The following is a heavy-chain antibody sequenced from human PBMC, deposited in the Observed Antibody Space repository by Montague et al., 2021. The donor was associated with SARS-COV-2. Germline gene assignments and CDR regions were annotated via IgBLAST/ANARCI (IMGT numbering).Heavy chain of an antibody. D-gene: IGHD6-19*01. J-gene: IGHJ4*02. Sequence: SLRLSCVASGFTLSSYEMNLVRQAPVKVLEWVSYISSSFSTLYHXDSXHVLFTISRDNAKNSLYLQLNSLRAVDTAVSYCARDSLFRSGYSSGWPDYWGQGTLVTVSS. V-gene: IGHV3-48*03. CDR2: ISSSFSTL. CDR1: GFTLSSYE. CDR3: ARDSLFRSGYSSGWPDY.